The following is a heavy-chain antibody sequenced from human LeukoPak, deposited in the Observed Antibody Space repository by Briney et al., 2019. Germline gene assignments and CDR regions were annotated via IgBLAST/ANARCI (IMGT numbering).Heavy chain of an antibody. D-gene: IGHD6-19*01. CDR1: SGSFSAYY. CDR2: IYSSGST. V-gene: IGHV4-4*07. Sequence: PSETLSLTCAVYSGSFSAYYWSWIRQPAGKGLEWIGRIYSSGSTNYNPSLKSRVTMSVDTSKNQFSLNLSSLTAADTAFYYCARESYSSGWYKDYWGQGILVTVSS. J-gene: IGHJ4*02. CDR3: ARESYSSGWYKDY.